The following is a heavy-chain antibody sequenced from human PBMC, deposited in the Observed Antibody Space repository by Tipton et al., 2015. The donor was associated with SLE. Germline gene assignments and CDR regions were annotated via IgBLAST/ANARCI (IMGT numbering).Heavy chain of an antibody. V-gene: IGHV4-38-2*01. CDR3: ARAYCGGDCYYYYYMDV. CDR1: GGSFSGYY. J-gene: IGHJ6*03. D-gene: IGHD2-21*01. Sequence: TLSLTCAVYGGSFSGYYWGWIRQPPGKGLEWIGSIYHSGSTYYNPSLKSRVTISVDTSKNQFSLKLSSVTAADTAVYYCARAYCGGDCYYYYYMDVWGKGTTVTVSS. CDR2: IYHSGST.